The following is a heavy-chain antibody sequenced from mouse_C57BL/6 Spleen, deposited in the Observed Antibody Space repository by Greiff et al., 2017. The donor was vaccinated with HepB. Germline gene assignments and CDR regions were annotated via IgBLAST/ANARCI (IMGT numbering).Heavy chain of an antibody. CDR1: GYTFTDYY. V-gene: IGHV1-19*01. CDR2: INPYNGGT. Sequence: EVQLQQSGPVLVKPGASVKMSCKASGYTFTDYYMNWVKQSHGKSLEWIGVINPYNGGTSYNQKFKGKATLTVDKSTSPAYMELNSLTSEDSADYYCAQGDYTYYFDDWGQGTTLTVAS. J-gene: IGHJ2*01. D-gene: IGHD2-12*01. CDR3: AQGDYTYYFDD.